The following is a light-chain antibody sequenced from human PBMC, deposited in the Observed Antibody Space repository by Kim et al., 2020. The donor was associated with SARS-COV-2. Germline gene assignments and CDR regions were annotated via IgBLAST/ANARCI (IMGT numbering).Light chain of an antibody. J-gene: IGKJ5*01. CDR3: QQRSNWPPTIT. CDR2: DAS. Sequence: EVVLTQSPVTLSLSPGERATLSCRASQNVGGYLAWYQQKPGQAPRLLIYDASSRATGIPGRFSASGSGTDYSLTISSLEPEDFAIYYCQQRSNWPPTITFGQGTRLEIK. V-gene: IGKV3-11*01. CDR1: QNVGGY.